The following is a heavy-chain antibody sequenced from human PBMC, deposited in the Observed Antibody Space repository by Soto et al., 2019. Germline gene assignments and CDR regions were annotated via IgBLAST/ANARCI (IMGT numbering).Heavy chain of an antibody. V-gene: IGHV3-30*19. CDR3: ARDNYGGDY. CDR2: ISYDGSNK. Sequence: GGSLRLSCAASGFIFSTYGMHWVRQAPGKGLEWVAVISYDGSNKYYADSVKGRFTISRDNSKNTLYLQMNSLRPEDTAVYYCARDNYGGDYWGQGTLVTVSS. CDR1: GFIFSTYG. J-gene: IGHJ4*02. D-gene: IGHD4-17*01.